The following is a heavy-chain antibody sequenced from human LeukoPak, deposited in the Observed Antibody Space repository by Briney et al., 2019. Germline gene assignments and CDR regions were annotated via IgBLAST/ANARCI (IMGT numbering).Heavy chain of an antibody. J-gene: IGHJ4*02. Sequence: KASETLPLTCTVSGGSISSNNYNWGWIRQPPGKGLEWIGNIYYSGSTYYNPSLKSRVTISVGTSKNQFSLKLSSVTAADTAVYYCARTGHYGSGNYYGTFDYWGRGTLVTVSS. V-gene: IGHV4-39*07. CDR3: ARTGHYGSGNYYGTFDY. CDR1: GGSISSNNYN. D-gene: IGHD3-10*01. CDR2: IYYSGST.